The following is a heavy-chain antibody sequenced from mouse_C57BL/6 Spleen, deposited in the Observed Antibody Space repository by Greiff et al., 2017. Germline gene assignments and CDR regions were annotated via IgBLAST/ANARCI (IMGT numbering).Heavy chain of an antibody. Sequence: QVQLQQPGAELVKPGASVKLSCKASGYTFTSYWMHWVKQRPGRGLEWIGKIDPSNGGTKYNEKFKGKATLTVDKPSSTAYMQLSSLTSEDSAVYLCARHHGDAGFAYWGQGTLVTVSA. J-gene: IGHJ3*01. V-gene: IGHV1-72*01. CDR3: ARHHGDAGFAY. D-gene: IGHD2-13*01. CDR2: IDPSNGGT. CDR1: GYTFTSYW.